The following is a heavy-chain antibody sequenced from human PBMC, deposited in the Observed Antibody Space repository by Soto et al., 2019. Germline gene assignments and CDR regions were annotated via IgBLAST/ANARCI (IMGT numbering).Heavy chain of an antibody. V-gene: IGHV4-39*01. CDR3: ARHRAYGDFARLYFDS. CDR2: VYYTGST. J-gene: IGHJ4*02. D-gene: IGHD4-17*01. CDR1: GDSISSSSYY. Sequence: SETLSLTCTVSGDSISSSSYYWSWIRQPPGKGLEWIGSVYYTGSTYCSPSLKSRVTISVDRSRNHFSLPVGSVTAADTAVYYCARHRAYGDFARLYFDSWGQRSLVTVSS.